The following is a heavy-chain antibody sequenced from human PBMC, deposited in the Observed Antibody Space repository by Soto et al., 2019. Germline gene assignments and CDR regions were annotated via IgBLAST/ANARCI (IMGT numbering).Heavy chain of an antibody. V-gene: IGHV4-34*01. CDR2: INHSGST. Sequence: QVQLQQWGAGLLKPSEPLSLTCAVYGGSFSGYYWSWLRQPPGKGLGWSGEINHSGSTNYNPSLKSRVTISVDTSKNQFSLNLSSVTAADTAVYYCAGRQYCTGGSCYSIDYWGQGTLVTVSS. CDR1: GGSFSGYY. J-gene: IGHJ4*02. D-gene: IGHD2-15*01. CDR3: AGRQYCTGGSCYSIDY.